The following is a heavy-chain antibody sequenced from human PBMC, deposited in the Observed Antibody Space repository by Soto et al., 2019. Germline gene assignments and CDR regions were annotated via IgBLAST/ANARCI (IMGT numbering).Heavy chain of an antibody. CDR1: GGTFSRYA. CDR2: IIPIFGTA. V-gene: IGHV1-69*13. CDR3: ARWEGCSGGSCYYFDY. D-gene: IGHD2-15*01. Sequence: GASVKVSCKASGGTFSRYAISWVRQAPGQGLEWMGGIIPIFGTANYAQKFQGRVTITADESTSTAYMELSSLRSEDTAVYYCARWEGCSGGSCYYFDYWGQGALVTVSS. J-gene: IGHJ4*02.